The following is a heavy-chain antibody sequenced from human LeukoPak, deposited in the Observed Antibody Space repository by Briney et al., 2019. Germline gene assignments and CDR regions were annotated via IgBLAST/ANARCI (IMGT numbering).Heavy chain of an antibody. CDR1: GYTFTGYY. Sequence: GASVKVSCKASGYTFTGYYMHWVRQAPGQGLEWMGIINPSGGSTSYAQKFQGRVTMTRDMSTSTVYMELSSLRSEDTAVYYCAREPIVVVIEARYYYYMDVWGKGTTVTVSS. CDR3: AREPIVVVIEARYYYYMDV. V-gene: IGHV1-46*01. D-gene: IGHD3-22*01. CDR2: INPSGGST. J-gene: IGHJ6*03.